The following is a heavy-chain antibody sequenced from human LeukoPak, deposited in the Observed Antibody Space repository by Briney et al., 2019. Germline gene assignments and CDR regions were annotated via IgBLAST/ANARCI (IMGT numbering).Heavy chain of an antibody. V-gene: IGHV3-30-3*01. CDR1: GFTFSSYA. CDR3: ARGAWYSDFWSGLFAADY. CDR2: ITYDGSNK. D-gene: IGHD3-3*01. Sequence: PGRSLRLSCAASGFTFSSYAMHWVRQAPGKGLEWVAVITYDGSNKFYADSVRGRLIISRDNSKNTLYLQMNSLRTEDTAVYYCARGAWYSDFWSGLFAADYWGQGSLVTVSS. J-gene: IGHJ4*02.